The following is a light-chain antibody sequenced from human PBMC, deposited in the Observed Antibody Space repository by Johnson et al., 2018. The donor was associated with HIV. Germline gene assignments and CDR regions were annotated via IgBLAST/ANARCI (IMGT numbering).Light chain of an antibody. Sequence: QSVLTQPPSVSAAPGQKVTISCSGSSSNIGNNYVSWYQQLPGTAPKLLIYENNKRPSGIPDRFSGSKSGTSATLAITGLQTGDEADYYCGTWDTSLTTGGVFGTGTKVTAL. J-gene: IGLJ1*01. CDR3: GTWDTSLTTGGV. V-gene: IGLV1-51*02. CDR2: ENN. CDR1: SSNIGNNY.